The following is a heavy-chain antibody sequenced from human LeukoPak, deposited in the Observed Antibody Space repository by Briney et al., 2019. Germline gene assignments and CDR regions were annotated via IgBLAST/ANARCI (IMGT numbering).Heavy chain of an antibody. CDR3: AKATGIAVNFHYGMDV. CDR2: ISYDGSNK. D-gene: IGHD6-19*01. V-gene: IGHV3-30*18. Sequence: PGRSLRLSCAASGFTFSSYGMHWVRQAPGKGLEWVAVISYDGSNKYYADSVKGRFTISRDNSKNTLYLQMNSLRAEDTAVYYCAKATGIAVNFHYGMDVWGKGTTVTVSS. J-gene: IGHJ6*04. CDR1: GFTFSSYG.